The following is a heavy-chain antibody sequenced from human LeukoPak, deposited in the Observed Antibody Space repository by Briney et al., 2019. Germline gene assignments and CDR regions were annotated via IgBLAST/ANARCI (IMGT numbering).Heavy chain of an antibody. CDR2: IYSSGST. J-gene: IGHJ4*02. CDR1: GGSINTYY. CDR3: ARDRPERGRFDY. V-gene: IGHV4-4*07. Sequence: SETLSLTCTISGGSINTYYWSWIRQPAGKGLEWIGRIYSSGSTNYNPSLKGRVTMSVDTSKNQFSLKLSSVTAADTAVYYCARDRPERGRFDYWGQGSLVTVSS.